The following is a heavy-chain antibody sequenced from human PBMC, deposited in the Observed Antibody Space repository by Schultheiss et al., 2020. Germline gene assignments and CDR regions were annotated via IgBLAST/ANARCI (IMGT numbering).Heavy chain of an antibody. D-gene: IGHD5-24*01. J-gene: IGHJ6*02. V-gene: IGHV1-18*04. CDR2: ISAYNGNT. CDR1: GYTFTGHY. CDR3: ARADEDGYNYGMDV. Sequence: ASVKVSRKASGYTFTGHYLHWVRQAPGQGLEWMGWISAYNGNTNYAQKLQGRVTMTTDTSTSTAYMELRSLRSDDTAVYYCARADEDGYNYGMDVWGQGTTVTVS.